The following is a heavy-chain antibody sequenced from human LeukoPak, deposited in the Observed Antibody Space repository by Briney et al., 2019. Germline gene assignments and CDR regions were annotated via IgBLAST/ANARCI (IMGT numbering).Heavy chain of an antibody. Sequence: GGSLRLSCAASGFTFSSHDMHWARQVTEKGLEWVSSIDSVGDTYYAGSVKGRFTISRENARKSVDLQMNSLRAGDTAVYYCARGLRGGLDPWGQGTLVIVSS. CDR2: IDSVGDT. V-gene: IGHV3-13*04. D-gene: IGHD3-16*01. CDR3: ARGLRGGLDP. CDR1: GFTFSSHD. J-gene: IGHJ5*02.